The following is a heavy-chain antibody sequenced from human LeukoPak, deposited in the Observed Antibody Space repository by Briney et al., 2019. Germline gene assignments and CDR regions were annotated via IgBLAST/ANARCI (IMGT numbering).Heavy chain of an antibody. CDR2: INPNSGGT. J-gene: IGHJ4*02. V-gene: IGHV1-2*06. CDR1: GYTFSDYY. Sequence: GASVKVSCKASGYTFSDYYMHWVRQAPGQGIEWMGRINPNSGGTNYAQKFQGRVTMTRDTSISTAYMELSGLRSDDTAVYYCARARDYYDSSGYDYWGQGTLVTVSS. D-gene: IGHD3-22*01. CDR3: ARARDYYDSSGYDY.